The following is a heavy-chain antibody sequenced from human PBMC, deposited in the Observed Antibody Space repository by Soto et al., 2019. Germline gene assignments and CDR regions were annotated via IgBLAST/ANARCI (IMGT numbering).Heavy chain of an antibody. CDR3: AKKVLDSLAAYCCTGECSYDFEL. CDR1: GFTFMHYA. V-gene: IGHV3-23*01. D-gene: IGHD2-8*02. Sequence: EVQLLESGGGLVQPGGSLRLSCAASGFTFMHYAMSWVRQAPGKGLEWVSTISGGGDGTYYADSVKGRFTISRDNSRNTVYLEMNSLRVDDTAVYYCAKKVLDSLAAYCCTGECSYDFELWGQGTIVTVSS. J-gene: IGHJ3*01. CDR2: ISGGGDGT.